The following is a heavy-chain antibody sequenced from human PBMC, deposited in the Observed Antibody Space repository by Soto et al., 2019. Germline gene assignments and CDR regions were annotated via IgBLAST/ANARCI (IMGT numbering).Heavy chain of an antibody. CDR3: ARGAADTAMVDS. CDR1: GGSIRSYY. D-gene: IGHD5-18*01. Sequence: QVHLQESGPGLVKASETLYLTCTVSGGSIRSYYWTWIRQPPGKGLEWLGYIFYSGSTFYNPSLKSRVTISIHTSKSQFSLQRTSVTAADTAVYYCARGAADTAMVDSWGQGTLVTVSS. J-gene: IGHJ4*02. CDR2: IFYSGST. V-gene: IGHV4-59*01.